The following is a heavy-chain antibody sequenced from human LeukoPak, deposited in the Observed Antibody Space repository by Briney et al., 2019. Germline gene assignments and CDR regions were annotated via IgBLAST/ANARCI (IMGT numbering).Heavy chain of an antibody. V-gene: IGHV2-70*11. CDR2: IDWDDEK. J-gene: IGHJ6*03. Sequence: SGPTLVNPTQTLTLTCTFSGFSLSTNGMCVGWIRQPPGKALEWLARIDWDDEKYYSTSLKTRLTISKDTSKNQVVLTMTNVDPVDTATYYCARIRGSSALYDYYYYYMDVWGKGTTVTVSS. CDR1: GFSLSTNGMC. CDR3: ARIRGSSALYDYYYYYMDV. D-gene: IGHD6-19*01.